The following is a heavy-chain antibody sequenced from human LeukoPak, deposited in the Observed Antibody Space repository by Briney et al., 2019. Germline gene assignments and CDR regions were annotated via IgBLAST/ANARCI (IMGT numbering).Heavy chain of an antibody. J-gene: IGHJ5*02. V-gene: IGHV7-4-1*02. CDR2: INTNTGNP. Sequence: ASMKVSCKTSGFTFTGHYMHWLRQAPGQGLEWMGWINTNTGNPTYAQGFTGRFVFSLDTSVSTAYLRISSLKAEDTAVYYCARRRGGYCSGGSCYWFDPWGQGTLVTVSS. D-gene: IGHD2-15*01. CDR1: GFTFTGHY. CDR3: ARRRGGYCSGGSCYWFDP.